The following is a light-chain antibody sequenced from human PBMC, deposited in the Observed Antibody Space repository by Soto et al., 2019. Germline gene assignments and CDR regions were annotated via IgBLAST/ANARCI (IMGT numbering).Light chain of an antibody. J-gene: IGLJ1*01. CDR3: QVWDTTSDQGV. V-gene: IGLV3-21*02. CDR2: DGS. Sequence: SYELTQPPSVSVAPGQTATVTCGGNNVGSKSVHWYQQKPGQAPVLVVYDGSDRPSGIPERFSGSNSGNTATLTISRVEAGDEADYYCQVWDTTSDQGVFGTGTKVHRP. CDR1: NVGSKS.